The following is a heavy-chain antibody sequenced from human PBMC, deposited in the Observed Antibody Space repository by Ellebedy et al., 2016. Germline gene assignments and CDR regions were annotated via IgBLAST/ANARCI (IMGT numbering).Heavy chain of an antibody. J-gene: IGHJ4*02. D-gene: IGHD3-3*01. V-gene: IGHV1-46*01. CDR1: GYTFTGYY. CDR2: INPSGGST. Sequence: ASVKVSXXASGYTFTGYYMHWVRQAPGQGLEWMGIINPSGGSTSYAQKFQGRVTMTRDTSTSTVYMELSSLRSEDTAVYYCARGDYDFNDYWGQGTLVTVSS. CDR3: ARGDYDFNDY.